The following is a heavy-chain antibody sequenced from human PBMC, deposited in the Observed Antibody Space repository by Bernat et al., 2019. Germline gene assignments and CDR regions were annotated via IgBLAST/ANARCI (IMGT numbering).Heavy chain of an antibody. J-gene: IGHJ3*02. CDR2: IYPGDSDT. V-gene: IGHV5-51*03. D-gene: IGHD4-17*01. CDR1: GYIFTSYW. CDR3: AGSHYGDFSDAFDI. Sequence: EVQLVQSGAEVKEPGESLKISCKGSGYIFTSYWIAWVRQMPGKGLEWMGIIYPGDSDTSYSPSFQGQVTISVDESISTAYRQWSSLKASDTAMYYCAGSHYGDFSDAFDIWGQGTRVTVSS.